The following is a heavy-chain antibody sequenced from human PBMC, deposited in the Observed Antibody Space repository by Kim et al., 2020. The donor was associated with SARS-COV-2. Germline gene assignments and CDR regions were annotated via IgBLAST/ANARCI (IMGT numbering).Heavy chain of an antibody. D-gene: IGHD3-16*02. J-gene: IGHJ6*02. CDR3: ARGGGVIAFYYYYGMDV. CDR2: MNPNSGNT. CDR1: GYTFTSYD. V-gene: IGHV1-8*01. Sequence: ASVKVSCKASGYTFTSYDINWVRQATGQGLEWMGWMNPNSGNTGYAQKFQGRVTMTRNTSISTAYMELSSLRSEDTAVYYCARGGGVIAFYYYYGMDVWGQGTTVTVSS.